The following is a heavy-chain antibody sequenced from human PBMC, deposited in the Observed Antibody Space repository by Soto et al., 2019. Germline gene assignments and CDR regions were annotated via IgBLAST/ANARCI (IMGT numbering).Heavy chain of an antibody. D-gene: IGHD2-21*02. J-gene: IGHJ4*02. Sequence: PSETLSLTCTVSGVSVSSGSYYWSWIRQPPGKGLEWIGYIYYSGSTNYNPSLKSRVTISVDTSKNQFSLKLSSVTAADTAMYYCARVARSEGAYCGGDCFNFDYWGQGTLVTVSS. CDR2: IYYSGST. CDR3: ARVARSEGAYCGGDCFNFDY. CDR1: GVSVSSGSYY. V-gene: IGHV4-61*01.